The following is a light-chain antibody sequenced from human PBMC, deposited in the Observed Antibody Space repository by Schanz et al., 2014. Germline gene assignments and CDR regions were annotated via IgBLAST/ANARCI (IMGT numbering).Light chain of an antibody. CDR2: GAS. CDR3: QQYNYWPYT. V-gene: IGKV3-15*01. J-gene: IGKJ2*01. Sequence: EIVLTQSPATLSVSPGERVTLSCRASQTVSSNLAWYQHKPGQAPRLLIYGASTRATGIPARFSGSGSETEFTLTISSLQSEDFAVYYCQQYNYWPYTFGQGTKLEIK. CDR1: QTVSSN.